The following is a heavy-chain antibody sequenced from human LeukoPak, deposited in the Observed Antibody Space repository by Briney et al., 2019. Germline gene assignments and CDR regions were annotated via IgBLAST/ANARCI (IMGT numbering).Heavy chain of an antibody. CDR1: GSTFISYY. CDR2: INPSGGST. V-gene: IGHV1-46*01. CDR3: ARVPETGYYDY. Sequence: GASVKVSCKASGSTFISYYIHWVRQAPGPGLELMGIINPSGGSTSYAQKFHGRVTMTRDTSTSTVYMELSSLRSEDTAVYYCARVPETGYYDYWGQGTLVTVSS. J-gene: IGHJ4*02. D-gene: IGHD3-9*01.